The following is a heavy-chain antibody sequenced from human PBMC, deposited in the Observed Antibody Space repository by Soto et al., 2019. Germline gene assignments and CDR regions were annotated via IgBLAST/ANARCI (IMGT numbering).Heavy chain of an antibody. D-gene: IGHD3-10*01. V-gene: IGHV1-18*01. CDR1: GYTFTTYG. Sequence: QVQLVQSGAEVKKPGASVEVSCKASGYTFTTYGITWVRQAPGQGLEWMGWISTYTGNTNYAQKLQGRVTMTTDTLTGTAYRELRSLRADDTAVYYCARVTSGPGSHGVHVWGQGTTVTVSS. CDR2: ISTYTGNT. CDR3: ARVTSGPGSHGVHV. J-gene: IGHJ6*02.